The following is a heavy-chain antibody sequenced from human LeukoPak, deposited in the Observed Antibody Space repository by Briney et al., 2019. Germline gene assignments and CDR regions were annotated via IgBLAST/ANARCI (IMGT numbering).Heavy chain of an antibody. J-gene: IGHJ5*02. V-gene: IGHV1-2*02. Sequence: ASVKVSCKASGYTFTGDYMHWVRQAPGQGLEWMGWINPNSGGTNYAQKFQGRVTMTRDTSISTAYMELSRLRSDDTAVYYCARDFRPSSGWYRLGGDWFDPWGQGTLVTVSS. D-gene: IGHD6-19*01. CDR1: GYTFTGDY. CDR3: ARDFRPSSGWYRLGGDWFDP. CDR2: INPNSGGT.